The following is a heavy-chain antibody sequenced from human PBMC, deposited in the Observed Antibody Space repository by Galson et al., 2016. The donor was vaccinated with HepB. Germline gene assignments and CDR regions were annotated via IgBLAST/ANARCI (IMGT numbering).Heavy chain of an antibody. CDR3: ARGSPYWTGYYFFDS. D-gene: IGHD3/OR15-3a*01. CDR2: VGTTGDT. CDR1: FSNYD. J-gene: IGHJ4*02. Sequence: FSNYDMHWVRQVTGRGLEWISAVGTTGDTHYPDSVKGRFTISRENAKNSFYLQMDSLSAGDTAVYYCARGSPYWTGYYFFDSWGQGALVTVSS. V-gene: IGHV3-13*01.